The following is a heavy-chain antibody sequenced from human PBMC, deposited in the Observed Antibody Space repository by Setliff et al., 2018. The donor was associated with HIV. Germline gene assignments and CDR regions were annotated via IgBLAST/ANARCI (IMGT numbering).Heavy chain of an antibody. CDR2: IHTSGNT. J-gene: IGHJ6*03. CDR1: GGSIRIYY. Sequence: NPSETLSLTCTVSGGSIRIYYWNWIRQPAGKGLEWIGRIHTSGNTNYNPSLKSRVTMSVDTSKNHFSLKLSSVTAADTAVYYCARDLSGYSYGSYYYYMDVWGKGTTVTVSS. CDR3: ARDLSGYSYGSYYYYMDV. D-gene: IGHD5-18*01. V-gene: IGHV4-4*07.